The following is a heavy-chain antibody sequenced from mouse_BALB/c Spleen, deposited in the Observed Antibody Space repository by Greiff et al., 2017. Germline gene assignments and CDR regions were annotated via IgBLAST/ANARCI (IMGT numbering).Heavy chain of an antibody. CDR2: ISNGGGST. J-gene: IGHJ4*01. D-gene: IGHD2-14*01. CDR3: ARNEGGTDYAMDY. CDR1: GFTFSSYT. Sequence: EVKLVESGGGLVQPGGSLKLSCAASGFTFSSYTMSWVRQTPEKRLEWVAYISNGGGSTYYPDTVKGRFTISRDNAKNTLYLQMSSLKSEDTAMYYCARNEGGTDYAMDYWGQGTSVTVSS. V-gene: IGHV5-12-2*01.